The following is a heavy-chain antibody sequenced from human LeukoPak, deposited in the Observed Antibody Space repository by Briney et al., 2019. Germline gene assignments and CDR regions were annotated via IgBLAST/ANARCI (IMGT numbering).Heavy chain of an antibody. CDR3: ARDVPPGRVGATGYYFDY. CDR2: IYTSGST. CDR1: GGSISSYY. V-gene: IGHV4-4*07. D-gene: IGHD1-26*01. Sequence: PSETLSLTCTVSGGSISSYYWSWLRQPAGKGLEWIGRIYTSGSTNYNPSLKSRVTMSVDTSKNQFSLKLSSVTAADTAVYYCARDVPPGRVGATGYYFDYWGQGTLVTVSS. J-gene: IGHJ4*02.